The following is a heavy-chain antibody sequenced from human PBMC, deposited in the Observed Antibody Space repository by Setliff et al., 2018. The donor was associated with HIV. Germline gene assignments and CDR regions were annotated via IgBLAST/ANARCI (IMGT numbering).Heavy chain of an antibody. CDR3: ARDRSNWNYGKNYMDV. CDR1: GGSVSGYY. J-gene: IGHJ6*03. V-gene: IGHV4-34*01. Sequence: SETLSLTCAVYGGSVSGYYWSWIRQPPGKGLEWIGEIDHSGSTNYDPSLKSRVTISVDTSKNQFSLKLSSVTAADTAVYYCARDRSNWNYGKNYMDVWGKGTTVTVSS. CDR2: IDHSGST. D-gene: IGHD1-7*01.